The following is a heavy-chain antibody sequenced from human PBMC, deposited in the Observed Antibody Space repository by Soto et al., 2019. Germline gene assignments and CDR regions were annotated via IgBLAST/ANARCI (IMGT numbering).Heavy chain of an antibody. CDR3: ARQSRGGMATNYGMDV. Sequence: SETLSLTCTVSGGSISSSSYYWGWIRQPPGKGLEWIGSIYYSGSTYYNPSLKSRVTISVDTSKNQSSLKLSSVTAADTAVYYCARQSRGGMATNYGMDVWGQGTTVTVSS. CDR1: GGSISSSSYY. D-gene: IGHD1-20*01. V-gene: IGHV4-39*01. J-gene: IGHJ6*02. CDR2: IYYSGST.